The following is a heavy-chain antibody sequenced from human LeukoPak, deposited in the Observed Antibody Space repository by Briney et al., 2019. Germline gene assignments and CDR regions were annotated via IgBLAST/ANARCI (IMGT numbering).Heavy chain of an antibody. D-gene: IGHD1-26*01. CDR3: ARGFASGSYYPWFDP. Sequence: SETLSLACTVSGGSISSYYWSWIRQPPGKGLEWIGYISYSGSTNYNPSLKSRVTMSVDTSKNQFSLKLSSVTAMDTAVYYCARGFASGSYYPWFDPWGQGTLVTVSS. J-gene: IGHJ5*02. V-gene: IGHV4-59*12. CDR1: GGSISSYY. CDR2: ISYSGST.